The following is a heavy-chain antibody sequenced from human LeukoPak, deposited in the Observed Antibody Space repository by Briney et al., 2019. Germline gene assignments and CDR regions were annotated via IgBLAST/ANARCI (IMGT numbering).Heavy chain of an antibody. CDR1: GGSISSGSYY. CDR3: ARDFSLRYSSGYFDP. V-gene: IGHV4-61*02. Sequence: SQTLSLTCTVSGGSISSGSYYWSWIRQPAGKGLEWIGRIYTSGSTNYNPSLKSRVTISVDTSKNQFSLKLSSVTAADTAVYYCARDFSLRYSSGYFDPWGQGTLVTVSS. J-gene: IGHJ5*02. D-gene: IGHD6-19*01. CDR2: IYTSGST.